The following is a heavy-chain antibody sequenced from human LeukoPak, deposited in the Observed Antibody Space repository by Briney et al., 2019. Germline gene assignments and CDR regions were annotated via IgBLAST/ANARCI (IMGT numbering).Heavy chain of an antibody. CDR2: IKSKTDGGTT. J-gene: IGHJ4*02. V-gene: IGHV3-15*07. Sequence: GGSLRLSCAASGFTFSSYWMNWVRQAPGKGLEWVGRIKSKTDGGTTDYAAPVKGRFTISRDDSKNTLYLQMNSLKTEDTAVYYCTTQAENWNYYFDYWGQGTLVTVSS. D-gene: IGHD1-7*01. CDR1: GFTFSSYW. CDR3: TTQAENWNYYFDY.